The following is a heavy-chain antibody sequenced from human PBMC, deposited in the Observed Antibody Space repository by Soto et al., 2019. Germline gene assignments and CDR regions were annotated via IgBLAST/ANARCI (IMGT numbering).Heavy chain of an antibody. J-gene: IGHJ3*02. Sequence: QVQLVQSGAEVKKPGSSVKVSCKVSGDTFSIYPISWVRQAPGQGLEWMGGINPIFGAADYAQKFQGRVTITAGKSTSTAYMELSSLRSEDTAVYYCAREDYEKAFDSWGQGTMVTVSS. CDR2: INPIFGAA. V-gene: IGHV1-69*06. CDR1: GDTFSIYP. D-gene: IGHD3-22*01. CDR3: AREDYEKAFDS.